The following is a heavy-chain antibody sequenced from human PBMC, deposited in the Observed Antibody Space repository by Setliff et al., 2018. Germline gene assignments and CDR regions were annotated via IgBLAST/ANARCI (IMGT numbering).Heavy chain of an antibody. CDR3: ARAPDWGSFDFDY. D-gene: IGHD7-27*01. CDR2: IIPIFGTV. CDR1: GGTFSSHA. Sequence: SVKVSCKASGGTFSSHAISWVRQAPGQGLEWMGGIIPIFGTVNYAQKLQGRVTITADESTSTAYTELSSLRSEDTAVYYRARAPDWGSFDFDYWGQGTLVTVSS. J-gene: IGHJ4*02. V-gene: IGHV1-69*13.